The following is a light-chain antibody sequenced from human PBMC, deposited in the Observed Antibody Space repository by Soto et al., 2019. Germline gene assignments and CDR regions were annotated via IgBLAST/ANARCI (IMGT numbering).Light chain of an antibody. CDR2: EGS. Sequence: QSVLTQPASVSGSPGQSITISCTGTSSDVGTYNLVSWYQHHPGKAPKLTIYEGSKRPSGVSNRFSGSKSGNTASLTISGLQAEDEADYYCCSYAGSSTYVFGTGTKVTVL. V-gene: IGLV2-23*01. CDR1: SSDVGTYNL. J-gene: IGLJ1*01. CDR3: CSYAGSSTYV.